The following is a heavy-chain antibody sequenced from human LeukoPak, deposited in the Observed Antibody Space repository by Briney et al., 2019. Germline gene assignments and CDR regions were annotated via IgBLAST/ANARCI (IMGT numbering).Heavy chain of an antibody. Sequence: PGESLKISCKGSGYSSTTYWIGWVRQMPGKGLEWMGIIFPGDSDTRYSPSFQGQVTISADKSISTAYLQWSTLKASDTAMYYCARWMATDLYYFDYWGQGTLVTVSS. CDR1: GYSSTTYW. CDR3: ARWMATDLYYFDY. V-gene: IGHV5-51*01. CDR2: IFPGDSDT. J-gene: IGHJ4*02. D-gene: IGHD5-24*01.